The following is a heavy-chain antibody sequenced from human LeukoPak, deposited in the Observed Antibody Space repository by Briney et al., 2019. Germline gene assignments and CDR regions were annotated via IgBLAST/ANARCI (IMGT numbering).Heavy chain of an antibody. CDR1: GFTFSIYA. V-gene: IGHV3-23*01. CDR2: ISGSSSHT. Sequence: GGSLRLSCAASGFTFSIYAMSWVRQAPGKGLEWVSGISGSSSHTMYADSVRGRFTISRDNTRNTLYLHMNSLRAEDTALYYCAKEHDYSNAAPEWGFDSWGQGTLVTVSS. J-gene: IGHJ4*02. D-gene: IGHD3-16*01. CDR3: AKEHDYSNAAPEWGFDS.